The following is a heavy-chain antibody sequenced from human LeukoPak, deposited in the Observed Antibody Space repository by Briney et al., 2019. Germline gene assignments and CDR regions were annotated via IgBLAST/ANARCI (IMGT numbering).Heavy chain of an antibody. CDR2: FDPEDGET. J-gene: IGHJ4*02. CDR1: GYTLTELS. D-gene: IGHD6-13*01. V-gene: IGHV1-24*01. Sequence: ASVKVSCKVSGYTLTELSMHWVRQAPGKGLEWMGGFDPEDGETIYAQKFQGRVTMTEDTSTDTAYMELSSLRSEDTAVYYCATTLIAAAPYYFDYWGQGTLVTVSS. CDR3: ATTLIAAAPYYFDY.